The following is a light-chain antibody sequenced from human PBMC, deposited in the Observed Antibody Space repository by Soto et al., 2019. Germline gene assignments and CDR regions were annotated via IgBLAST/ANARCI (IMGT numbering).Light chain of an antibody. CDR3: SSYTTSSTYV. CDR1: SSDVGGYNY. CDR2: DVT. V-gene: IGLV2-14*03. J-gene: IGLJ1*01. Sequence: QSGLTQPASVSGSPGQSITISCTGTSSDVGGYNYVSWYQQHPGKAPKLMIYDVTNRPSGVSDRFSGSKSGYTASLTISGLQAEDEADYYCSSYTTSSTYVFGTGTKLTVL.